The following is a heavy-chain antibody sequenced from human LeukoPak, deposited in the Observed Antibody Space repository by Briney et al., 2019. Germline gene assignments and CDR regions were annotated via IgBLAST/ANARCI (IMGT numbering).Heavy chain of an antibody. CDR1: GYTFTSYD. Sequence: GASVKVSCKASGYTFTSYDINWVRQATGQGLEWMGWMNPNSGNTGYAQKFQGRVTMTRNTSISTAYMELSSLRSEDTAVYYCARGWRCSGGSCYSRYFDYWGQGTLVTVSS. CDR3: ARGWRCSGGSCYSRYFDY. V-gene: IGHV1-8*01. D-gene: IGHD2-15*01. J-gene: IGHJ4*02. CDR2: MNPNSGNT.